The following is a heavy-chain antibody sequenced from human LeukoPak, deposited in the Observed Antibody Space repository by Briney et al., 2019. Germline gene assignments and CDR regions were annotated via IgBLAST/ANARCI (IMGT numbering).Heavy chain of an antibody. Sequence: GGSLRLSCAASGFTFDDYAMHWVRQAPGKGLEWVSGISWNSGSIGYADSVKGRFTISRDNSKNTLYLQMNSLRAEDTAVYYCAKGLFVVVPAAGDYWGQGALVTVSS. V-gene: IGHV3-9*01. CDR2: ISWNSGSI. CDR3: AKGLFVVVPAAGDY. D-gene: IGHD2-2*01. J-gene: IGHJ4*02. CDR1: GFTFDDYA.